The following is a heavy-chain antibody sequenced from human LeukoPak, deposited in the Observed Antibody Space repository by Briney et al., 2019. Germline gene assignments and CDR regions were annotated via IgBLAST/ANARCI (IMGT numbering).Heavy chain of an antibody. J-gene: IGHJ4*02. CDR3: AKDTVAGPSKRTFDY. D-gene: IGHD6-19*01. V-gene: IGHV3-23*01. Sequence: GGSLRLSCAASGFTFSSYAMSWVRQAPGKGLEWVSAISGSGSSTYYADSVKGRFTISRDNSKNTLYLQMNSLRAEDTAVYYCAKDTVAGPSKRTFDYWGQGTLVTVSS. CDR1: GFTFSSYA. CDR2: ISGSGSST.